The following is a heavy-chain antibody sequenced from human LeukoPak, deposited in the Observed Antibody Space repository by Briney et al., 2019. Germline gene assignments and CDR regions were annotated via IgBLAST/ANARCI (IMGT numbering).Heavy chain of an antibody. CDR1: GFTFSSYG. D-gene: IGHD2-21*02. CDR2: IWYDGSNK. J-gene: IGHJ4*02. Sequence: GGSLRLSCAASGFTFSSYGMHWVRQAPGKGLEWVAVIWYDGSNKYYADSVKGRFTISRDNSKNTLYLQMNSLRAEDTAVYYCARDPLAYCGGDCYSYYFDYWGLGTLVTVSS. CDR3: ARDPLAYCGGDCYSYYFDY. V-gene: IGHV3-33*01.